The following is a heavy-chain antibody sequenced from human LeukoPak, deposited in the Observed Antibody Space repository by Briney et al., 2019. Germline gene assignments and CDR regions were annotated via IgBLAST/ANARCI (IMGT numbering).Heavy chain of an antibody. CDR1: GGSISNSNYY. V-gene: IGHV4-39*01. D-gene: IGHD4-17*01. CDR2: IYYSGST. Sequence: SETLSLTCSVSGGSISNSNYYWGWIRLPPGKGMEWIGTIYYSGSTNYNPSLKSRLTISVHTSKNQFSMKLNSVTAADTAVYYCARSGRDSTVTAFDYWGQGTLVTVSS. J-gene: IGHJ4*02. CDR3: ARSGRDSTVTAFDY.